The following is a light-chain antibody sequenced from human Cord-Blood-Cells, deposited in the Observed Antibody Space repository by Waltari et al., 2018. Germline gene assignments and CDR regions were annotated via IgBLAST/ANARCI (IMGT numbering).Light chain of an antibody. Sequence: QSALTQPASVSGSPGQSITISCTGTSSDVGGYNYVSWYQQQPGKAPKLMISDVSTRPSGVSNRFSGSKSGNTAPLTISGLQAEDEADYYCSSYTSSSTVVFGGGTKLTVL. CDR1: SSDVGGYNY. J-gene: IGLJ2*01. CDR2: DVS. V-gene: IGLV2-14*01. CDR3: SSYTSSSTVV.